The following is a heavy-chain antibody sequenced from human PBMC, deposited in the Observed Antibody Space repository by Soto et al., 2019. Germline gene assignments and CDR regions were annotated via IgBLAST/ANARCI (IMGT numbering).Heavy chain of an antibody. V-gene: IGHV1-18*04. J-gene: IGHJ5*02. Sequence: QVQLVQSGAEVKKPGASVKVSCKASGYTFTSYGISWVRQAPGQGLEWMGWISAYNGNTNYAQKLQGRVTMTTDTYTSTAYMELRSLRSDDTAVYYCARDVWDKGFPSSTNNWFDPWGQGTLVTVSS. CDR1: GYTFTSYG. CDR3: ARDVWDKGFPSSTNNWFDP. D-gene: IGHD3-16*01. CDR2: ISAYNGNT.